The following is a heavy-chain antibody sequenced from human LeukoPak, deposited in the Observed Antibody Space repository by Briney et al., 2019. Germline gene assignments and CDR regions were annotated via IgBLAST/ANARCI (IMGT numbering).Heavy chain of an antibody. Sequence: SETLSLTCTVSGYSISSGYYWGWIRQPPGKGLEWIGSICHTGNTYYNPSLKSRVTISVDTSKNQFSLRLSSVTAADTAVYYCARELYDFWSGYYFWAFDIWGQGTMVTVSS. CDR2: ICHTGNT. J-gene: IGHJ3*02. V-gene: IGHV4-38-2*02. CDR1: GYSISSGYY. D-gene: IGHD3-3*01. CDR3: ARELYDFWSGYYFWAFDI.